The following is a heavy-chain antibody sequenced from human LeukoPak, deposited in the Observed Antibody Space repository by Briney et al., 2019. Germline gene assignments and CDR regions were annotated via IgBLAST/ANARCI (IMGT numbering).Heavy chain of an antibody. Sequence: GGSLRLSCAASGFTFSNYAMIWARQAPGKGLEWVSAISGSGGSTYYADSVKGRFTISRDNSKNTLSLQMNSLRAEDTAVYFCAKDARGYSYGFDYWGQGTLVTVSS. V-gene: IGHV3-23*01. J-gene: IGHJ4*02. D-gene: IGHD5-18*01. CDR1: GFTFSNYA. CDR3: AKDARGYSYGFDY. CDR2: ISGSGGST.